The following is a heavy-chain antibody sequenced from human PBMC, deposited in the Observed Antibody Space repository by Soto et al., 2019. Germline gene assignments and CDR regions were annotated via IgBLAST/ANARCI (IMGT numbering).Heavy chain of an antibody. V-gene: IGHV1-24*01. CDR1: GYTLTELS. D-gene: IGHD4-17*01. J-gene: IGHJ4*02. CDR2: FDPEDGET. CDR3: ATDLPPGPDTVTPRPFDY. Sequence: ASVKVSCKVSGYTLTELSMHWVRQAPGKGLEWMGGFDPEDGETIYAQKFQGRVTMTEDTSTDTAYMELSSLRSEDTAVYYCATDLPPGPDTVTPRPFDYWGQGTLVTVSS.